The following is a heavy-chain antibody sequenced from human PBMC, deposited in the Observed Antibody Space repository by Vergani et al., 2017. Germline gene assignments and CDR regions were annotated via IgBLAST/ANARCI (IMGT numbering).Heavy chain of an antibody. Sequence: QVQLQESGPGLVKPSETLSLTCTVSGGSISSYYWSWIRQPPGKGLEWIGYIYYSGSTNYNPSLKSRVTISVDTSKNQFSLKLSSVTAADTAVYYCARGQRAQRGDAFDIWGQGTMVTVSS. CDR1: GGSISSYY. V-gene: IGHV4-59*01. CDR2: IYYSGST. D-gene: IGHD6-25*01. CDR3: ARGQRAQRGDAFDI. J-gene: IGHJ3*02.